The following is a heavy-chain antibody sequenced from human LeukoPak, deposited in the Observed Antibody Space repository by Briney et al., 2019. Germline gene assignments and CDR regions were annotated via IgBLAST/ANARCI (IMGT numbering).Heavy chain of an antibody. Sequence: GGSLRLSCTASGFIFSSNGMAWVRQAPGKGPEWVSFINGGGGSTLYADSVKGRFTISRDNSKNTVYLQMNSLRAEDTAVYYCARESSGWLQLFDYWGQGTLVTVSS. V-gene: IGHV3-23*01. J-gene: IGHJ4*02. CDR3: ARESSGWLQLFDY. CDR2: INGGGGST. CDR1: GFIFSSNG. D-gene: IGHD5-24*01.